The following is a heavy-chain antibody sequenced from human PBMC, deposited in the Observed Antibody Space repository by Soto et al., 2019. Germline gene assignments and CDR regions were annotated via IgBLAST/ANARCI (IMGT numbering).Heavy chain of an antibody. J-gene: IGHJ4*02. CDR1: GFTFSSYS. V-gene: IGHV3-23*01. D-gene: IGHD3-10*01. CDR3: AKKVNSGPGSQYFDY. Sequence: GGSLRLSCAASGFTFSSYSMSWVRQAPGKGLEWVSGFRTSGDGGTTYYADSVKGRFTISRDNSKNMLFLQMNSLRAEDTAIYYCAKKVNSGPGSQYFDYWGQGTLVTVAS. CDR2: FRTSGDGGTT.